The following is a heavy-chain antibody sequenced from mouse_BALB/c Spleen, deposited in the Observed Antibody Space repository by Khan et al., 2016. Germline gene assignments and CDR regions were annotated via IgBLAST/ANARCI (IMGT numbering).Heavy chain of an antibody. Sequence: QVQLKQSGAELVRPGSSVKLSCKASGSAFSRYWMNWVKQRPGQGLEWIGQIYPGDGDTTYNGKFKGKATLTVDKSSSTAYMQRSRLTAADAAVYFCVRDGEGDYWGQGTSLTVSS. CDR3: VRDGEGDY. V-gene: IGHV1-80*01. CDR1: GSAFSRYW. CDR2: IYPGDGDT. J-gene: IGHJ2*03.